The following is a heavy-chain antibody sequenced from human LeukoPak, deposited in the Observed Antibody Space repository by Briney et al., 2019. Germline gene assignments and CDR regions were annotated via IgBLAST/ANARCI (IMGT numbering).Heavy chain of an antibody. CDR1: GYTFTSNH. CDR3: ARGGDSSSWYVGSNWFDP. Sequence: ASVKVSCKAFGYTFTSNHMHWVRQAPGQGPEWMGVISPSGGSTTYAQKFQGRVTLTRDMSTSTDYLELSSLRSEDTAVYYCARGGDSSSWYVGSNWFDPWGQGTLVTASS. J-gene: IGHJ5*02. CDR2: ISPSGGST. V-gene: IGHV1-46*01. D-gene: IGHD6-13*01.